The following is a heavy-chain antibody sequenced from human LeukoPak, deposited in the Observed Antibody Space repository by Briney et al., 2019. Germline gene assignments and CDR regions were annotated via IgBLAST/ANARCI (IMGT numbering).Heavy chain of an antibody. Sequence: AGGSLRLSCAASGFTFSSYWMSWVRQAPGKGLEWVANIKQDGSEKYYVDSVKGRFTISRDNAKNSLYLQMNSLRAEDTAVYYCAREGTDIVVVPAAMRRGEGHDYWGQGTLVTVSS. CDR2: IKQDGSEK. J-gene: IGHJ4*02. D-gene: IGHD2-2*01. CDR3: AREGTDIVVVPAAMRRGEGHDY. V-gene: IGHV3-7*01. CDR1: GFTFSSYW.